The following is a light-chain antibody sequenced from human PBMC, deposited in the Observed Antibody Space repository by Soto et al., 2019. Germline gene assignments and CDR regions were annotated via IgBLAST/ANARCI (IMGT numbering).Light chain of an antibody. Sequence: EIVLTQSPGTLSLSPGERATVSCRASQSVSSSYLAWYQQKPGQAPRLLIYGASSRATGIPDRFSGSGSGTDFTLTISILQPEDFAVYYCQQYGSSPTFGGGTKVEIK. CDR2: GAS. J-gene: IGKJ4*01. CDR1: QSVSSSY. CDR3: QQYGSSPT. V-gene: IGKV3-20*01.